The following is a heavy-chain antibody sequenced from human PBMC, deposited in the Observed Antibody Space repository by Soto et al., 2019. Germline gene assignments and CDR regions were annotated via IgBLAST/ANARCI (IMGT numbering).Heavy chain of an antibody. CDR3: AEGGGDIVVVVAAL. CDR1: GFTFSSYA. D-gene: IGHD2-15*01. CDR2: ISGSGGST. V-gene: IGHV3-23*01. Sequence: EVQLLESGGGLVQPGGSLRLSCAASGFTFSSYAMSWVRQAPGKGLEWVSAISGSGGSTYYADSVKGRFTISRDNSKNTLYVKMKSLRAEDTAVYYCAEGGGDIVVVVAALWGQGTLVTVSS. J-gene: IGHJ4*02.